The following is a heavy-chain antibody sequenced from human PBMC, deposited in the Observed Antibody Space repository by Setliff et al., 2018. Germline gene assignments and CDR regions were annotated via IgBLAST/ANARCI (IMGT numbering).Heavy chain of an antibody. Sequence: SETLSLTCTVSGGSISTYYWSWIRQPPEKGLEWIAYIHYSGSTNQNPSLKSRVTISVDTSKNQFSLKLSSVSAADTALYYCARSPSSGAYWNPRPFYSDYWARGTLVTVSS. V-gene: IGHV4-59*08. CDR1: GGSISTYY. D-gene: IGHD1-26*01. CDR2: IHYSGST. J-gene: IGHJ4*02. CDR3: ARSPSSGAYWNPRPFYSDY.